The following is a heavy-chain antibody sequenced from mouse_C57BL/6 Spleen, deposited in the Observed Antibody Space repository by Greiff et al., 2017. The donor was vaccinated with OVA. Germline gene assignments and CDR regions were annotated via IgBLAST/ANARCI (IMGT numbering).Heavy chain of an antibody. V-gene: IGHV1-53*01. CDR3: ARAGTHYYAMDY. CDR2: INPSNGGT. Sequence: VKLQQPGTELVKPGASVKLSCKASGYTFTSYWMHWVKQRPGQGLEWIGNINPSNGGTNYNEKFKSKATLTVDKSSSTAYMQLSSLTSEDSAVYYCARAGTHYYAMDYWGQGTSVTVSS. J-gene: IGHJ4*01. D-gene: IGHD4-1*01. CDR1: GYTFTSYW.